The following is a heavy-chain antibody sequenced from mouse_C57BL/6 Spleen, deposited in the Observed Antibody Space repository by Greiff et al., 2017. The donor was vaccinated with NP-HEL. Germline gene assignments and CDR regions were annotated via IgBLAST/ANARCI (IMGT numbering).Heavy chain of an antibody. CDR3: ARDYCGSSYEYFDV. Sequence: QVQLQQPGAELVRPGSSVKLSCKASGYTFTSYWMHWVKQRPIQGLEWIGNIDPSDSETHYNQKFKDKATLTVDKSSSPAYMQLSSLTSEDSAVYYCARDYCGSSYEYFDVWGTGTTVTVSS. J-gene: IGHJ1*03. D-gene: IGHD1-1*01. V-gene: IGHV1-52*01. CDR2: IDPSDSET. CDR1: GYTFTSYW.